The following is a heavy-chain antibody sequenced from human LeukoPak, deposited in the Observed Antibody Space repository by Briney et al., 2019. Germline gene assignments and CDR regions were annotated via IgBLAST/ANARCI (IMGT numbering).Heavy chain of an antibody. J-gene: IGHJ4*02. V-gene: IGHV3-7*01. Sequence: GGSLRLSCAASGFTFSSYWMSWVRQAPGKGLEWVANIKQDGSEKYYVDSVKGRFTISRDNAKNSLYLQMNSLRAEDTAVYYCARRGNIAARIFDYWRQGTLVTVSS. CDR1: GFTFSSYW. CDR3: ARRGNIAARIFDY. CDR2: IKQDGSEK. D-gene: IGHD6-6*01.